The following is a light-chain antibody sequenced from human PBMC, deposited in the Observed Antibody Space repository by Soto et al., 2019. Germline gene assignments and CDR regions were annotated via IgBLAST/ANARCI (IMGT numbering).Light chain of an antibody. CDR3: QQRSNWLT. Sequence: EIVLTQSPATLSVSPGERATLSFRASQSVSSYFAWYQQKPGQAPWLLIYDASNRATGIQDRFSGSGSGTDFTLTISSLAPEDFAVYYCQQRSNWLTFGGGTKVDIK. CDR1: QSVSSY. V-gene: IGKV3-11*01. J-gene: IGKJ4*01. CDR2: DAS.